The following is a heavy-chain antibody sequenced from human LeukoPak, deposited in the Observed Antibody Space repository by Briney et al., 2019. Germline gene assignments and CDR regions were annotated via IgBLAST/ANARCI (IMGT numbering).Heavy chain of an antibody. CDR3: ATYYSNYDYYYYGMDV. J-gene: IGHJ6*02. CDR1: GYTFSGYF. Sequence: GASVKVSCKASGYTFSGYFMHWVRQAPRQGLEWMGRINPNSGGTNYAQKFQGRVTMTRDTSISTAYMELSRLRSDDTAVYYCATYYSNYDYYYYGMDVWGQGTTVTVSS. CDR2: INPNSGGT. V-gene: IGHV1-2*06. D-gene: IGHD4-11*01.